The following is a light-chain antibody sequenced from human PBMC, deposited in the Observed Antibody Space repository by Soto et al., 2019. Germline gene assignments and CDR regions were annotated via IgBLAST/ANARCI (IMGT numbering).Light chain of an antibody. Sequence: EIVLTQSPATLSLSPGESATLSCRASQSVSTYLAWHQQKPGQAPRLLIYGASKRATGIPARFSGSGSGTDFTLTISSLEPEDFAVYYCQQRSNWPITFGQGTRLEIK. CDR3: QQRSNWPIT. CDR1: QSVSTY. J-gene: IGKJ5*01. CDR2: GAS. V-gene: IGKV3-11*01.